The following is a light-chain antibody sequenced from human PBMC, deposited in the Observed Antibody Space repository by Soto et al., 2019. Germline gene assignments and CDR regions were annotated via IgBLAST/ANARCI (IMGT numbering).Light chain of an antibody. CDR3: QQANSFPWT. CDR1: QGMGSW. J-gene: IGKJ1*01. V-gene: IGKV1-12*01. Sequence: DIQMTQSPSSVSASVGDRVTITCRASQGMGSWLAWYQQKPGKAPNLLIYAASSLHSGVTSRFSGSGSGTDFTLTIGSLQPEDFATYYCQQANSFPWTFGQGTKVEIK. CDR2: AAS.